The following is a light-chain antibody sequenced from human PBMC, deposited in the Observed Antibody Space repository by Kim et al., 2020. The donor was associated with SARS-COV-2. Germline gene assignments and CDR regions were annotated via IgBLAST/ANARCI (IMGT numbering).Light chain of an antibody. CDR3: NSRDSSGNHWV. V-gene: IGLV3-19*01. CDR1: SHKIYY. CDR2: GKN. Sequence: ALGQTVMITCQGYSHKIYYASWYQQKPGQAPVLVIYGKNNRPSGIPDRFSGSSSGNTASLTITGAQAEDEADYYCNSRDSSGNHWVFGGGTQLTVL. J-gene: IGLJ3*02.